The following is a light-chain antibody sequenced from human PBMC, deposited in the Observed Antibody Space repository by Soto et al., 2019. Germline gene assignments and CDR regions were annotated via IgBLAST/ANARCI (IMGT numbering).Light chain of an antibody. CDR2: GAY. CDR3: KQYNTWPRT. V-gene: IGKV3-15*01. Sequence: EIVMTQSPATLSVSPGERATLSCRASQSVSNNLAWYQQKPGQAPSLLIFGAYTRATGIQARFSGSGSGTEFTLTISSLQSEDLAVYYCKQYNTWPRTFGQGTKVDIK. CDR1: QSVSNN. J-gene: IGKJ1*01.